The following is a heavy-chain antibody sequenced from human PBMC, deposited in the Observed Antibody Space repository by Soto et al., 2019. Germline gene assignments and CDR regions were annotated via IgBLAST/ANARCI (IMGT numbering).Heavy chain of an antibody. J-gene: IGHJ6*02. V-gene: IGHV5-51*01. Sequence: ESLKISCKGSGNSFTSYWIGWVRQMPGKGLEWMGIIYPGDSDTRYSPSFQGQVTISADKSISTAYLQWSSLKASDTAMYYCARQWGTPMVTDENCYGMEVGGQVTKVTISS. CDR3: ARQWGTPMVTDENCYGMEV. CDR2: IYPGDSDT. CDR1: GNSFTSYW. D-gene: IGHD5-18*01.